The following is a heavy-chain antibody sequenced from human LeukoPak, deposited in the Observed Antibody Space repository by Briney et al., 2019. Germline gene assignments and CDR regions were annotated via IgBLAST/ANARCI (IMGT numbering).Heavy chain of an antibody. D-gene: IGHD3-16*02. Sequence: GASVKVSCKASGYTFTSYGISWVRQAPGHGLEWMAWISTYNGDTNYAQKLQGRVTITKDTSTSTVYMELRSLTSDDTAVYYCARRGPYRYFDYWGQGTLVIVSS. CDR1: GYTFTSYG. J-gene: IGHJ4*02. CDR2: ISTYNGDT. V-gene: IGHV1-18*01. CDR3: ARRGPYRYFDY.